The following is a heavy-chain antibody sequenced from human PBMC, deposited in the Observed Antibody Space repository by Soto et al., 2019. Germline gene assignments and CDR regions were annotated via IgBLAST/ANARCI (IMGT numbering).Heavy chain of an antibody. D-gene: IGHD4-4*01. Sequence: ASVKVSCKASGYTFTSYGISWVRQAPGQGLEWMGWISAYNGNTNYAQKLQGRVTMTTDTSTSTAYVELRSLRSDDTAVYYCARTDYSILYYFDYWGQGTLVTVSS. V-gene: IGHV1-18*01. CDR3: ARTDYSILYYFDY. CDR1: GYTFTSYG. CDR2: ISAYNGNT. J-gene: IGHJ4*02.